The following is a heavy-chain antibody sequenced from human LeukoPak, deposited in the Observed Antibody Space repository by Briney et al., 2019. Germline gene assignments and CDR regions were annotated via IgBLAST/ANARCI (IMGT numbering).Heavy chain of an antibody. Sequence: GGSLRLSCAASGFTFSSYEMNWVRQAPGKGLEWVSYISSSGSTTYYAASVKGRFTISRDNAKNSLYLQMNSLRVEDTAVYYCASQKGRIAVAVDYWGQGTPVTVSS. D-gene: IGHD6-19*01. CDR2: ISSSGSTT. J-gene: IGHJ4*02. CDR3: ASQKGRIAVAVDY. CDR1: GFTFSSYE. V-gene: IGHV3-48*03.